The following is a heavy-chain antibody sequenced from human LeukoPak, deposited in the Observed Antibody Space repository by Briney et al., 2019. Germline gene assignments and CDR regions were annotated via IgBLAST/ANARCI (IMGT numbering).Heavy chain of an antibody. Sequence: ASVKVSCKASGYTFTSYYMHWVRQAPGQGLEWMGIINPSGGSTSYAQKFQGRVTMTRGTSTSTVYMELSSLRSEDTAVYYCARDRAPKGYYYYYMDVWGKGTTVTVSS. CDR1: GYTFTSYY. V-gene: IGHV1-46*01. CDR3: ARDRAPKGYYYYYMDV. D-gene: IGHD3-10*01. J-gene: IGHJ6*03. CDR2: INPSGGST.